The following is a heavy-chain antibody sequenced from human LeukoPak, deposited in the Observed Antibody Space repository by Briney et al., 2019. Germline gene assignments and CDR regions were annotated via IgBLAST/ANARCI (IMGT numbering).Heavy chain of an antibody. J-gene: IGHJ5*02. Sequence: ASVKVSCKASGYTFTSYGISWVRQAPGQGLEWMGWISAYNGNTNYAQKLQGRVTMTTDTSTSTAYMELRSLRSDDTAVYYCAREQYYGSGSYYICWFDTWGQGSLVTVSS. V-gene: IGHV1-18*01. CDR2: ISAYNGNT. D-gene: IGHD3-10*01. CDR1: GYTFTSYG. CDR3: AREQYYGSGSYYICWFDT.